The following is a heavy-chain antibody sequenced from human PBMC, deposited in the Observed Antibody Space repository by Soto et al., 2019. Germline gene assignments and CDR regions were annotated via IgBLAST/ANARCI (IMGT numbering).Heavy chain of an antibody. D-gene: IGHD3-3*01. CDR1: GGSISSYY. Sequence: PSETLSLTCTVSGGSISSYYWSWIRQPPGKGLEWIGYIYYSGSTNYNPSLKSRVTISVDTSKNQFSLKLSSVTAADTAVYYCARETDFWSGYSPNWFDPWGQGTLVTVSS. CDR2: IYYSGST. V-gene: IGHV4-59*01. CDR3: ARETDFWSGYSPNWFDP. J-gene: IGHJ5*02.